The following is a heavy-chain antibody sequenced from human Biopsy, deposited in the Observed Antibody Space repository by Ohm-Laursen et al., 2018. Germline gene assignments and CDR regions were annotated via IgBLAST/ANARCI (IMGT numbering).Heavy chain of an antibody. CDR1: GGSFNGYY. Sequence: GTLSLTCAAYGGSFNGYYWSWIRQTPGKGLEWIGEITHSGRTNYNPSIKSRVTISVDTSKNQFSLKVRSVTDADTAVYYCVRGVDYYDPYHYYALDVWGQGTTVTVSS. CDR2: ITHSGRT. CDR3: VRGVDYYDPYHYYALDV. V-gene: IGHV4-34*01. D-gene: IGHD3-22*01. J-gene: IGHJ6*02.